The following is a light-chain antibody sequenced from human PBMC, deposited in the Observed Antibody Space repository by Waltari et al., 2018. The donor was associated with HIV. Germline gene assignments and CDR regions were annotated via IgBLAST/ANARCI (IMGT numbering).Light chain of an antibody. CDR2: RNN. CDR1: SSNIGSNY. CDR3: AAWDDSLSGWV. Sequence: QSVLTQPPSASGTPGQRVTISCSGRSSNIGSNYVYWYQQLPGTTPKLLSYRNNPRPSGVPDRCSGSKSGTSASLAISGLRSEDEADYYCAAWDDSLSGWVFGGGTKLTVL. J-gene: IGLJ3*02. V-gene: IGLV1-47*01.